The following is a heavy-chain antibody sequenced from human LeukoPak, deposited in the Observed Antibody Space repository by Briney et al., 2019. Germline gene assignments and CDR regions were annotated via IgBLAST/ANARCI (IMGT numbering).Heavy chain of an antibody. V-gene: IGHV4-30-2*01. CDR2: IYHSGST. CDR1: GGSISSGGYS. Sequence: SETLSLTCAVSGGSISSGGYSWSWIRQPPGKGLEWIGYIYHSGSTYYNPSLKSRVTISVDRSKNQFSLKLSSVTAADTAVYYCARASSSFYGMGVWGQGTTVTVSS. D-gene: IGHD6-6*01. CDR3: ARASSSFYGMGV. J-gene: IGHJ6*02.